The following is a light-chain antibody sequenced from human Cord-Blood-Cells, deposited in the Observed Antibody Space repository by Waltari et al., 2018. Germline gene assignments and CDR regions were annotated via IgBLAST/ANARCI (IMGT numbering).Light chain of an antibody. CDR1: SSDVGSYNL. CDR3: CSYAGSSTFEV. V-gene: IGLV2-23*02. CDR2: EVS. J-gene: IGLJ3*02. Sequence: QSALTQPASVSGSPGQSITISCTGTSSDVGSYNLVSWYQQHPGKAPKLMIYEVSKRPSGVSNRFSGSKSCNTASLTISGLQAEDEADYYCCSYAGSSTFEVFGGGTKLTVL.